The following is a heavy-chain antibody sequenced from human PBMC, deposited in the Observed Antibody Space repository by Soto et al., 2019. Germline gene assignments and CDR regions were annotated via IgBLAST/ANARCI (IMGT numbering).Heavy chain of an antibody. J-gene: IGHJ5*01. CDR1: GFTFKDYA. D-gene: IGHD1-7*01. CDR3: AKDYFELRGIEYNWFGS. V-gene: IGHV3-9*01. CDR2: IDWNSGNI. Sequence: DVQLVESGGAFIQPGRSLRLSCAASGFTFKDYAMHWVRQAPGKGLEWVSGIDWNSGNIGYADSVKGRFTISRDNANNFLFLQMNNLRAEDTAFYYCAKDYFELRGIEYNWFGSWGQGTLVTVSS.